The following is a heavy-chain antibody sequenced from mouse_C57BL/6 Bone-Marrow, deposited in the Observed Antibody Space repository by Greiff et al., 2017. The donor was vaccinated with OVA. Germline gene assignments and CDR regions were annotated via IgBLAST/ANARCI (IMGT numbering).Heavy chain of an antibody. CDR3: ARSLITAVVALRY. CDR2: IYPRSGNT. D-gene: IGHD1-1*01. J-gene: IGHJ2*01. V-gene: IGHV1-81*01. Sequence: QVQLQQSGAELARPGASVKLSCKASGYTFTSYGISWVKQRTGQGLEWIGEIYPRSGNTSYNEKFKGKATLTADKSSSTAYMELRSLTSEDSAVDVCARSLITAVVALRYWGQGTTLTVTS. CDR1: GYTFTSYG.